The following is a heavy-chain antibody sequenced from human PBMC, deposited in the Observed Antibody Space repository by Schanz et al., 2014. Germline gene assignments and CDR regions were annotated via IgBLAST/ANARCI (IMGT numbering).Heavy chain of an antibody. Sequence: QVQLVQSGAEVKKPGASVKVSCKASGYTFSDYYIHWVRQAPGQGLEWMGWINPNSGTTNYAQKCQGWVTMTRDTSISTAYMELSRLKSDDTAVYYCARAFGGYDPAGALDYWGQGTLVTVSS. CDR2: INPNSGTT. CDR3: ARAFGGYDPAGALDY. V-gene: IGHV1-2*04. CDR1: GYTFSDYY. J-gene: IGHJ4*02. D-gene: IGHD5-12*01.